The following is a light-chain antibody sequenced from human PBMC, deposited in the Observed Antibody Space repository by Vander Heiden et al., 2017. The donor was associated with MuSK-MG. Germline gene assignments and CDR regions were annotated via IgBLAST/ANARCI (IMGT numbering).Light chain of an antibody. CDR1: QSVFYSSNNKNY. V-gene: IGKV4-1*01. J-gene: IGKJ2*01. Sequence: DIVMTQSPSSLALSIGGRATIHYMSSQSVFYSSNNKNYLGWYQQKPGQPAKLLIYSASTREYGVPDRFSGRGSGTDFTLTSSSRQAEDVAVYYWQHDYSTYAFGQGTKLEIK. CDR2: SAS. CDR3: QHDYSTYA.